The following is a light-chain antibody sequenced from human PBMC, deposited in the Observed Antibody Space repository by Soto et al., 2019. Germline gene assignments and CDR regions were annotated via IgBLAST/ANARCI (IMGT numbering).Light chain of an antibody. Sequence: DIQVTQSPSSLSASLGDRVTITCRANQAIGVYLDWFQQQPGKVPKLLIYAASALQSGVPSRFSGSGSGTDLTLTIIILQPEDIATYCCQKYNSAPLTFGGGTKVDIK. V-gene: IGKV1-27*01. J-gene: IGKJ4*01. CDR2: AAS. CDR3: QKYNSAPLT. CDR1: QAIGVY.